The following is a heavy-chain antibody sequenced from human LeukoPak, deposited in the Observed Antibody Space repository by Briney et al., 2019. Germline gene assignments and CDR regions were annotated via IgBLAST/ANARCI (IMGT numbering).Heavy chain of an antibody. CDR2: VAPSDGLT. V-gene: IGHV1-46*01. CDR3: VREVGCGGGGCYRFDS. J-gene: IGHJ5*01. D-gene: IGHD2-15*01. Sequence: ASVKVSCKTSGYIFTNYFMHWVREAPGQGLEWMGAVAPSDGLTNYAQRFQGRVTMTRDTSPTTIYMDLGSVQSEDTAVSDCVREVGCGGGGCYRFDSWGQGTLVTVSS. CDR1: GYIFTNYF.